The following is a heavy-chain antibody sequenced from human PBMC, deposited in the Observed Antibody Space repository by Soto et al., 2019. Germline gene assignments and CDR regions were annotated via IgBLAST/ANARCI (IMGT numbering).Heavy chain of an antibody. D-gene: IGHD3-22*01. V-gene: IGHV1-46*01. Sequence: ASVKVSCKASGYTFTSYYMHWVRQAPGQGLEWMGIINPSGGSTSYAQKFQGRVTMTRDTSTSTVYMELSSLRSEDTAVYYCARGRHDSSGYYYGDYYYYGMDVWGQGTTVTVSS. CDR3: ARGRHDSSGYYYGDYYYYGMDV. J-gene: IGHJ6*02. CDR1: GYTFTSYY. CDR2: INPSGGST.